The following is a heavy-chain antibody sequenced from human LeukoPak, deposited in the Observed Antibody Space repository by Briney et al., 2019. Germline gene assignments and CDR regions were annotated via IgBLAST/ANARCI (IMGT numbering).Heavy chain of an antibody. D-gene: IGHD3-22*01. Sequence: PGRSLRLSCAASGFTFSSSGMHWVRQAPGKGLEWVAIIWYDGSNKYYADSVKGRFSVSRDNSKNTLYLQMNSLRAEDMAVYYCARDGYYYDSSGYYSGYFDYWGQGTLVTVSS. CDR1: GFTFSSSG. CDR3: ARDGYYYDSSGYYSGYFDY. CDR2: IWYDGSNK. V-gene: IGHV3-33*01. J-gene: IGHJ4*02.